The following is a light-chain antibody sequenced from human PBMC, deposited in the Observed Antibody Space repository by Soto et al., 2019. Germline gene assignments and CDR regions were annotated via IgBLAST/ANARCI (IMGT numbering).Light chain of an antibody. CDR2: GAS. Sequence: EIVLTQSPGTLSLSPGERATLSCRASQSVSSSFLAWYQQKPGQAPRLLIYGASSRATGIPDRFSGSGSGTEVSLTISRMEPKDVAVYYCQQYESAPWTFGQGTKVEIK. CDR1: QSVSSSF. V-gene: IGKV3-20*01. CDR3: QQYESAPWT. J-gene: IGKJ1*01.